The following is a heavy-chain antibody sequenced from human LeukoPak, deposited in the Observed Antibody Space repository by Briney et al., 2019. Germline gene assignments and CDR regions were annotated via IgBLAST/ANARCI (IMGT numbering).Heavy chain of an antibody. V-gene: IGHV3-21*01. J-gene: IGHJ3*02. CDR1: GFTFSSYS. CDR3: ARDKDYANAFDI. Sequence: PGGSLRLSCAASGFTFSSYSMNWVRQAPGKGLEWVSSISSSSSYIYYADSVKGRFTISRDNAKNSLYLQMNSLRAEDTAVYYYARDKDYANAFDIWGQGTMVTVSS. CDR2: ISSSSSYI. D-gene: IGHD4-17*01.